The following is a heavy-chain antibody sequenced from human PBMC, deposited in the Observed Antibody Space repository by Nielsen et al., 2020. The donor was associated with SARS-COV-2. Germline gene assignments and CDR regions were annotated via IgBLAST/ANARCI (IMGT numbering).Heavy chain of an antibody. CDR2: IYYSGST. V-gene: IGHV4-59*13. Sequence: SETLSLTCTVSGGSISSYYWSWIRQPPGKGLEWIGYIYYSGSTNYNPSLKSRVTISLDTSKNQFSLNLISVTAADTAVYYCARETMSPCAMDVWGQGTTVTVSS. CDR1: GGSISSYY. J-gene: IGHJ6*02. CDR3: ARETMSPCAMDV.